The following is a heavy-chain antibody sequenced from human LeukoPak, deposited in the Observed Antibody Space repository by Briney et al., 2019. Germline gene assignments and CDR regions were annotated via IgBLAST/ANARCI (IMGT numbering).Heavy chain of an antibody. D-gene: IGHD6-13*01. CDR1: GGSISSSSYY. J-gene: IGHJ3*02. CDR3: ARGPSRSSWYAGGAFDI. CDR2: IYYSGST. V-gene: IGHV4-39*07. Sequence: NPSETLSLTCTVSGGSISSSSYYWGWIRQPPGKGLEWIGSIYYSGSTYYNPSLKSRVTISVDTSKNQFSLKLSSVTAADTAVYYCARGPSRSSWYAGGAFDIWGQGTMVTVSS.